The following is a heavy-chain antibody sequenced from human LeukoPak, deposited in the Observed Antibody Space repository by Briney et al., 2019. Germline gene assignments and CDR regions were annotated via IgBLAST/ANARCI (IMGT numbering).Heavy chain of an antibody. J-gene: IGHJ6*02. D-gene: IGHD3-10*01. Sequence: GASVKVSCKAPGYTFTSYGISWVRQAPGQGLEWMGWISAYNGNTNYAQKLQGRVTMTTDTSTSTAYMELRSLRSDDTAVYYCARDRFGGTMVRGVIPPGVNYYYGMDVWGQGTTVTVSS. CDR3: ARDRFGGTMVRGVIPPGVNYYYGMDV. CDR1: GYTFTSYG. V-gene: IGHV1-18*01. CDR2: ISAYNGNT.